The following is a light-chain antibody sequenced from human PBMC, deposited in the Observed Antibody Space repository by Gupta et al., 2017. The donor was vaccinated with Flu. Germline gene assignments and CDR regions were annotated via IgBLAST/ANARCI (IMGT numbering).Light chain of an antibody. V-gene: IGKV3-11*01. CDR1: QSVSSY. J-gene: IGKJ4*01. CDR3: QQRSNWPLLT. CDR2: EAS. Sequence: ATLSLPPGERATLSCRASQSVSSYLAWYQPKPGQAPRLLIYEASNRATGIPARFSGSGSGTDFTLTISSLEPEDFAVYYCQQRSNWPLLTFGGGTKVEIK.